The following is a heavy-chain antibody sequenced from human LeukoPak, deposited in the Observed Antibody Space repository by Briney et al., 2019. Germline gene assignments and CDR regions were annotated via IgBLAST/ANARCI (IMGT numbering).Heavy chain of an antibody. CDR3: ARDGFGDGGWFDP. D-gene: IGHD3-10*01. J-gene: IGHJ5*02. CDR1: GGSISSSSYY. V-gene: IGHV4-39*07. CDR2: IYYSGST. Sequence: PSETLSLTCTVSGGSISSSSYYWGWIRQPPGKGLECIGSIYYSGSTYYNPSLKSRVTISVDTSKNQFSLKLSFVTAADTAVYYCARDGFGDGGWFDPWGQGTLVTVSS.